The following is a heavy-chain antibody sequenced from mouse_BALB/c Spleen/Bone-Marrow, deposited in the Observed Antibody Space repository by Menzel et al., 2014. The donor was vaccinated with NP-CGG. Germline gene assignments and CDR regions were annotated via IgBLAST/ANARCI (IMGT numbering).Heavy chain of an antibody. V-gene: IGHV1-5*01. CDR2: IYPGNSDT. CDR1: GYSFTSYW. Sequence: VQLQQSGTVLARPGASVKMSCKASGYSFTSYWMHWVKQRPGQGLEWIGAIYPGNSDTSYNQKFKSKAKLTAVTSASTAYMELSSLTNEDSAVYYCTKEWYYGFDYWGQGTTLTASS. J-gene: IGHJ2*01. CDR3: TKEWYYGFDY. D-gene: IGHD1-1*01.